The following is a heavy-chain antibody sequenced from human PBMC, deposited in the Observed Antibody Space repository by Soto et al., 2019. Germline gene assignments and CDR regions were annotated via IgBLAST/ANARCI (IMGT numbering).Heavy chain of an antibody. D-gene: IGHD3-10*01. CDR3: AHRRAGFGDLWP. Sequence: QITLKESGPPLVKPTQTLMLTCTFSGFSLSTSGVGVGWIRQPPGKALEWLGIIYWDDSKLYSPFLKSRLTITKDTSKNQVVLTVTNMDPVDTATYFCAHRRAGFGDLWPWGQGTLVTVSS. CDR1: GFSLSTSGVG. V-gene: IGHV2-5*02. J-gene: IGHJ5*02. CDR2: IYWDDSK.